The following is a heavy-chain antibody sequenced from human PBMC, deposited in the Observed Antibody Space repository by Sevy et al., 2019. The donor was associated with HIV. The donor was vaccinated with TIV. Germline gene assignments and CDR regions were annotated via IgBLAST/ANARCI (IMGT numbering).Heavy chain of an antibody. D-gene: IGHD1-26*01. J-gene: IGHJ4*02. Sequence: GCSLRLSCSASGFTFSSYPMHWVRQAPGKGLEYVSLISGNGGSTYYADSVKGRFTISRDNFKKTLYLQMSSLRAEDTAVYYCVTRGGLVGATDFDYWGQGTRVTVSS. CDR3: VTRGGLVGATDFDY. CDR2: ISGNGGST. V-gene: IGHV3-64D*06. CDR1: GFTFSSYP.